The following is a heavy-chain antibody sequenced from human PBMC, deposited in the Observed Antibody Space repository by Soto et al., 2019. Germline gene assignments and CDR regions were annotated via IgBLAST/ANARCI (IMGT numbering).Heavy chain of an antibody. CDR2: LYGSGRGI. CDR1: GLTFSSYA. CDR3: AKDAVSGDGVWLVDN. Sequence: PGGSLRLSCAASGLTFSSYAMIWARQPPGRGLEWVSGLYGSGRGIFYADSVKGRFTISSDNSDNSVHLQMNSLRVEDTAVHYCAKDAVSGDGVWLVDNWGQGTVVTVSS. V-gene: IGHV3-23*01. D-gene: IGHD4-17*01. J-gene: IGHJ4*02.